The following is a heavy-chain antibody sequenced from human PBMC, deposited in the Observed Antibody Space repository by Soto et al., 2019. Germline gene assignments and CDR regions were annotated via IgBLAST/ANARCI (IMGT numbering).Heavy chain of an antibody. D-gene: IGHD6-19*01. J-gene: IGHJ4*02. Sequence: EVQLLESGGGLVQPGGSLRLSCAASGFTFSSYAMTWVRQAPGKGLEWVSTISRSGDSTYYRDSVKGRFTISRDNSKNTVYLQMNSLRAEDTAGYYCAKTDKFNPQSSGCANLFDYWGQGTLVTVSS. CDR2: ISRSGDST. CDR3: AKTDKFNPQSSGCANLFDY. V-gene: IGHV3-23*01. CDR1: GFTFSSYA.